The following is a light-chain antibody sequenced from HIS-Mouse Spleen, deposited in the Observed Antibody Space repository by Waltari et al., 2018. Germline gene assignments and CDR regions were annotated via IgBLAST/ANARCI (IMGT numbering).Light chain of an antibody. V-gene: IGKV1-13*02. Sequence: AIQLNQSPSSLSASVGDRVTITCRASQGISSALAWYQQKPGKAPKLLIYDASSLESGVPSRFSGSGSGTDFTLTISSLQPEDFATYYCQQFNSYLPLTFGGGTKVEIK. CDR2: DAS. CDR1: QGISSA. J-gene: IGKJ4*01. CDR3: QQFNSYLPLT.